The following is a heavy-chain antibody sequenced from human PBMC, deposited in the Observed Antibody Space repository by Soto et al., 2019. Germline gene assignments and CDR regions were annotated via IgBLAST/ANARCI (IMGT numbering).Heavy chain of an antibody. CDR3: AKAYLHYYGMDV. Sequence: GGSLRLSCAASGFTFSSYAMSWVRQAPGKGLEWVSASSGSGGSTYYADSVKGRFTISRDNSKNTLYLQMNSLRAEDTAVYYCAKAYLHYYGMDVWGQGTPGTVSS. CDR1: GFTFSSYA. CDR2: SSGSGGST. J-gene: IGHJ6*02. V-gene: IGHV3-23*01. D-gene: IGHD1-26*01.